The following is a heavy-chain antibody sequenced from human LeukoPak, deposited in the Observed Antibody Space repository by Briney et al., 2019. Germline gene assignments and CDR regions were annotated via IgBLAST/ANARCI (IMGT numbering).Heavy chain of an antibody. CDR3: ARSVRYGCGGDCWGAFDI. CDR1: GGSISSYY. D-gene: IGHD2-21*01. V-gene: IGHV4-59*01. CDR2: IHHSGSN. Sequence: SETLSLTCTVSGGSISSYYWSWIRQPPGKGLEWIGYIHHSGSNKYNPSLKSRVTISIDTSKKQCSLNLSSVTAADTAVYYCARSVRYGCGGDCWGAFDIWGQGTLVTASS. J-gene: IGHJ3*02.